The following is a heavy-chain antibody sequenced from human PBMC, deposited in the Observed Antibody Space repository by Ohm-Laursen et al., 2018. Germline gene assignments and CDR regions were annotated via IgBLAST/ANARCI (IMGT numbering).Heavy chain of an antibody. D-gene: IGHD3-22*01. V-gene: IGHV4-4*07. CDR1: GGSISSYY. CDR3: ASAHSSGYSVWYY. Sequence: SDTLSLTCTVSGGSISSYYWSWIRQPAGKGLEWIGRIYTSGSTNYNPSLKSRVTMSIDTSKNQFSLKLSSVTAADTAVYYCASAHSSGYSVWYYWGQGTLVTVSS. CDR2: IYTSGST. J-gene: IGHJ4*02.